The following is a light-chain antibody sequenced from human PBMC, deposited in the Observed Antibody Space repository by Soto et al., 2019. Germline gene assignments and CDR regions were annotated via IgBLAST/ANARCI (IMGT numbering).Light chain of an antibody. Sequence: EIVLPQSPATLSLSPGASATLSCRASQSVSSTYLTWYHQTPGQAPRLPIYDASRRDTGIPDRFSGSGSGTDFSLTISRLQPEEFAVYYCQHYDSARWTFGLGTKVDIK. V-gene: IGKV3-20*01. CDR1: QSVSSTY. CDR2: DAS. J-gene: IGKJ1*01. CDR3: QHYDSARWT.